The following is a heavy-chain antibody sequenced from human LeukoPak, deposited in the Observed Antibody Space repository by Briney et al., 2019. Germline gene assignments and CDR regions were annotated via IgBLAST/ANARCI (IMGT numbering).Heavy chain of an antibody. J-gene: IGHJ4*02. Sequence: PGGSLRLSCAASGFDFRSYSMNWVRQAPGKGLEWVSYISSLSGTIDYADSVKGRFTVSRDNSKNTLYLQMNSLRADDTAIYYCARDLGWLHYADWGQGTLVTVSS. V-gene: IGHV3-48*01. CDR1: GFDFRSYS. CDR3: ARDLGWLHYAD. CDR2: ISSLSGTI. D-gene: IGHD5-12*01.